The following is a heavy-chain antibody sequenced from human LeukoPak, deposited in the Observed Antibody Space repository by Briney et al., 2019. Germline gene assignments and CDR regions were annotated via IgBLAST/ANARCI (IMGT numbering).Heavy chain of an antibody. D-gene: IGHD1-26*01. V-gene: IGHV1-2*02. Sequence: ASVKVSCKASGGTFSRYAMSWVRQAPGQGLEWMGWINPNSGGTNYAQKFQGRVTMTRDTSISTAYMELSRLRSDDTAVYYCARDGPEGGSFSYYYYMDVWGKGTTVTVSS. CDR3: ARDGPEGGSFSYYYYMDV. CDR1: GGTFSRYA. CDR2: INPNSGGT. J-gene: IGHJ6*03.